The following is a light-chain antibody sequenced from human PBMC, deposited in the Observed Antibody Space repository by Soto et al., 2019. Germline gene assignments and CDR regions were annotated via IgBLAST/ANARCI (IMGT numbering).Light chain of an antibody. CDR1: GSDVGGYNY. J-gene: IGLJ2*01. CDR3: SSYTSTSTSVV. CDR2: EVS. V-gene: IGLV2-14*01. Sequence: QSALTQPASVSGSHGQSITISCTGTGSDVGGYNYVSWYQQHPGKAPKVIIYEVSNRPSGVSNRFSGSKSGNTASLTISGLQAEDEADYYCSSYTSTSTSVVFGGGTKLTVL.